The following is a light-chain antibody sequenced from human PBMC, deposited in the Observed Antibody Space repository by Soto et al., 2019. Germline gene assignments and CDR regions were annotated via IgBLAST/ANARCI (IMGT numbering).Light chain of an antibody. CDR3: QPTNSIPFT. CDR2: TAS. Sequence: DIQMTQSPSSVSASVGDTVTITCRASQDINSRLAWFQQQPGRPPHLLIYTASSLQSGVPSRFSGSGSGTDFTLTINSLRPEDVSSYYCQPTNSIPFTFGQ. V-gene: IGKV1-12*01. J-gene: IGKJ1*01. CDR1: QDINSR.